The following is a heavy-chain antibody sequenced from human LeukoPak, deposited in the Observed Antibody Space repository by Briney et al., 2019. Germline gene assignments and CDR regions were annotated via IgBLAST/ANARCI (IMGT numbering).Heavy chain of an antibody. Sequence: GGSLRLSCAASGFTFSSYAMSWVRQAPGKGLEWVSAISGSGGSTYYADSVKGRFTISRDNSKNALYLQMNSLRAEDTAVYYCAKDHSGSYQAYWGQGTLVTVSS. CDR1: GFTFSSYA. CDR3: AKDHSGSYQAY. J-gene: IGHJ4*02. D-gene: IGHD1-26*01. V-gene: IGHV3-23*01. CDR2: ISGSGGST.